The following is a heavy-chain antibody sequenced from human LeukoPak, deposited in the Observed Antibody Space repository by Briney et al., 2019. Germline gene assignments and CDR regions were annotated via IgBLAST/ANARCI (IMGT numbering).Heavy chain of an antibody. CDR1: GFTFSSYA. V-gene: IGHV3-23*01. D-gene: IGHD2-15*01. J-gene: IGHJ4*02. Sequence: GGSLRLSCVASGFTFSSYALTWVRQAPGKGLEWVSGLSGSAGSPYYADSVKGRFTISRDNSKNTLFLQMNNLRAEDTAIYYCTKVASSGSCYQSDYWGQGTLVTVSS. CDR2: LSGSAGSP. CDR3: TKVASSGSCYQSDY.